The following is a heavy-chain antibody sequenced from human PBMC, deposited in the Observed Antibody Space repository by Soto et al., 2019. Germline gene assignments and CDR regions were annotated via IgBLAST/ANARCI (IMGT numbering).Heavy chain of an antibody. CDR3: ASEGSANPIDY. Sequence: ASVKVSCKASGYTFTSYGISWVRQAPGQGLEWMGWISAYNGNINYAQKLQGRVTMTTDTSTSTAYMELRSLRSDDTAVYYCASEGSANPIDYRGQRTLVTVSS. D-gene: IGHD7-27*01. CDR2: ISAYNGNI. J-gene: IGHJ4*02. CDR1: GYTFTSYG. V-gene: IGHV1-18*01.